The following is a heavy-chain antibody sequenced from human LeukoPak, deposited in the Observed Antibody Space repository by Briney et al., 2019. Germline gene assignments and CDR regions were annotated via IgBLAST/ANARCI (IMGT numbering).Heavy chain of an antibody. D-gene: IGHD3-22*01. V-gene: IGHV4-34*01. CDR1: GGSFSGYY. J-gene: IGHJ4*02. CDR3: ARVGYYDSSGTFDY. CDR2: INHSGST. Sequence: SETLSLTCAVYGGSFSGYYWSWIRQPPGKGLEWIGEINHSGSTNYNPSLKSRVTISVDTSKNQFSLKLSSVTAADTAVYYCARVGYYDSSGTFDYWGQGTLVTVSS.